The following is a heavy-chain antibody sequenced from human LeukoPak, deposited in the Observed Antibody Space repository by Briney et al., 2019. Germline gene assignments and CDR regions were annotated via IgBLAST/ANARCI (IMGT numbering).Heavy chain of an antibody. Sequence: PGGSLRLSCAASGFTLSSHTMNWVRQAPGRGLEWVSAISTNDIQYADSVKGRFTISRDNAKNSLYLQMDSLRAEDTAVYYCASLPTAASYMDVWGKGTTATVSS. CDR2: ISTNDI. CDR3: ASLPTAASYMDV. J-gene: IGHJ6*03. V-gene: IGHV3-21*01. D-gene: IGHD6-25*01. CDR1: GFTLSSHT.